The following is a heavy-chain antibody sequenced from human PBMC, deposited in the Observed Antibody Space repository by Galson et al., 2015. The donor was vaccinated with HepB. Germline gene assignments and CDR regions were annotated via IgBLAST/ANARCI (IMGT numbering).Heavy chain of an antibody. CDR3: ARALGSRYFDWPAGMDV. V-gene: IGHV5-51*01. CDR1: GYSFTSYW. J-gene: IGHJ6*02. Sequence: QSGAEVKKPGESLKISCKGSGYSFTSYWIGWVRQMPGKGLEWMGIIYPGDSDTRYSPSFQGQVTISADKSISTAYLQWSSLKASDTAMYYCARALGSRYFDWPAGMDVWGQGTTVTVSS. D-gene: IGHD3-9*01. CDR2: IYPGDSDT.